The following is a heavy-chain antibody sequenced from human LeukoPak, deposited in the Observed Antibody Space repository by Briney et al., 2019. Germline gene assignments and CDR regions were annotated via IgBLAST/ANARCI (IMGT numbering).Heavy chain of an antibody. CDR3: ASRGSHYHSLFDY. Sequence: SETLSLTCTVSGGSISSSSYYWGWIRQPPGKGLEWIGSIYYSGSTYYNPSLKSRVTISVDTSKNQFSLKLSSVTAADTAVYYCASRGSHYHSLFDYWGQGTLVTVSS. V-gene: IGHV4-39*01. CDR2: IYYSGST. CDR1: GGSISSSSYY. J-gene: IGHJ4*02. D-gene: IGHD1-26*01.